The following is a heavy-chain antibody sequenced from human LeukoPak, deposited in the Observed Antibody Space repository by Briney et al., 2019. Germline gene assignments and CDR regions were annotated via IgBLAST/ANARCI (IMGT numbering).Heavy chain of an antibody. J-gene: IGHJ5*02. V-gene: IGHV1-2*02. CDR3: ARARRDIGYDGWFDP. D-gene: IGHD5-12*01. Sequence: GASVKVSCKASGFTFTDYYVHWVRQAPGQGLEWMGWINPTSGNTNSAQRFQGRVTMTRDTSITTVYMELTRLRSDDTAMYYCARARRDIGYDGWFDPWGQGTLVTVSS. CDR2: INPTSGNT. CDR1: GFTFTDYY.